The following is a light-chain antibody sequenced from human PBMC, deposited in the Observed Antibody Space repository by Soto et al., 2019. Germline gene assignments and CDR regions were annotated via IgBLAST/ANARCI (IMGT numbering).Light chain of an antibody. J-gene: IGLJ1*01. CDR3: QSYDSSLSGV. Sequence: QSIRTQPPSLSGAPGQRVTISCTGSSSNIGAGYDVHWYQQLPGTAPKLLIYGNSNRPSGVPDRFSGSKSGTSASLAITGLQAEDEADYYCQSYDSSLSGVFGTGTKVTVL. CDR1: SSNIGAGYD. V-gene: IGLV1-40*01. CDR2: GNS.